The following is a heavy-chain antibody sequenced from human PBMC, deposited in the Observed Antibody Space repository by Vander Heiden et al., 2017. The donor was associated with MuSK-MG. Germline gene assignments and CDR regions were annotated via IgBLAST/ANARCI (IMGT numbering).Heavy chain of an antibody. J-gene: IGHJ4*02. D-gene: IGHD3-9*01. CDR3: TKGRRDYDLLTGYTSDDY. Sequence: EVQLLESGGGLVQPGGSLRLSCAASGFTFSSYAMTWVRQAPGKGLEWVSAVRGSGGKTYYADSVKGRFTISRDNSKNTLYLQMNSLRAEDSAVYYCTKGRRDYDLLTGYTSDDYWGQGTLVTVSS. CDR1: GFTFSSYA. V-gene: IGHV3-23*01. CDR2: VRGSGGKT.